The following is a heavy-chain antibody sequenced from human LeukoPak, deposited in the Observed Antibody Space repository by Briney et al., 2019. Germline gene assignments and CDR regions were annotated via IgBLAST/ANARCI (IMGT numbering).Heavy chain of an antibody. CDR3: VRDAGTIPEVVNAHFDY. J-gene: IGHJ4*02. CDR1: GFTFGDYA. V-gene: IGHV3-30-3*01. CDR2: ISKDGTRD. Sequence: GGSLRLSCTASGFTFGDYAMSWVRQAPGKGLEWVALISKDGTRDWYATSVRGRFTISRDNSKNTVYLHMNSLRPEDTALYYCVRDAGTIPEVVNAHFDYWGQGTLVTVSS. D-gene: IGHD1-14*01.